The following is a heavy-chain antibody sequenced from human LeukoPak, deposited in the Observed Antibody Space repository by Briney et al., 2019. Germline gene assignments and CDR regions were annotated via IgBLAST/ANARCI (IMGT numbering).Heavy chain of an antibody. CDR2: IYYSGST. CDR1: GGSISSSSYY. CDR3: ARHTVVTAATFDY. Sequence: TSETLSLTCTVSGGSISSSSYYWGWIRQPPGKGLEWIGSIYYSGSTYYNPSLKSRVTISVDTSKNQFSLRLSSVTAADTTVYYCARHTVVTAATFDYWGQGTLVTVSS. D-gene: IGHD2-2*01. V-gene: IGHV4-39*01. J-gene: IGHJ4*02.